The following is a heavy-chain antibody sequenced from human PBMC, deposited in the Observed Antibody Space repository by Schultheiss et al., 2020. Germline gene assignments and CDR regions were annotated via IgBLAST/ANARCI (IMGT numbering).Heavy chain of an antibody. CDR1: GFTFSDYY. V-gene: IGHV3-11*01. CDR3: ASGDCYSGFDY. Sequence: GESLKISCAASGFTFSDYYMSWIRQAPGKGLEWVSYISSSSSTIYYADSVKGRFTISRDNAKNSLYLQMNSLRAEDTAVYYCASGDCYSGFDYWGQGTLVTVSS. CDR2: ISSSSSTI. D-gene: IGHD2-21*02. J-gene: IGHJ4*02.